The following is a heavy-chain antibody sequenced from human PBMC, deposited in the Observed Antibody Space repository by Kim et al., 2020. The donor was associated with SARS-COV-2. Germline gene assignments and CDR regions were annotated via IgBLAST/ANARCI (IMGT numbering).Heavy chain of an antibody. D-gene: IGHD4-4*01. CDR2: TYYRSKWYN. CDR1: GDSVSSNSAA. Sequence: SQTLSLTCAISGDSVSSNSAAWNWIRQSPSRGLEWLGRTYYRSKWYNDYAVSVKSRITINPDTSKNQFSLQLNSVTPEDTAVYYCARDTQLNDYSGNSFDYWGQGTLVTVSS. J-gene: IGHJ4*02. V-gene: IGHV6-1*01. CDR3: ARDTQLNDYSGNSFDY.